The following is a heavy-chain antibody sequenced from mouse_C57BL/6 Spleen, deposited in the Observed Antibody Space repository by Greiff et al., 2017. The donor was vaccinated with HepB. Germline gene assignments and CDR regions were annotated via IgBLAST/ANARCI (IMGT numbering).Heavy chain of an antibody. J-gene: IGHJ3*01. Sequence: VQLQQPGAELVRPGSSVKLSCKASGYTFTSYWMHWVKQRPIQGLEWIGNIDPSDSETHYNQKFKDKATLTVDKSSSTAYMQLSSLTSEDSAVYYCARRGSGTGFAYWGQGTLVTVSA. CDR2: IDPSDSET. CDR3: ARRGSGTGFAY. D-gene: IGHD3-2*02. V-gene: IGHV1-52*01. CDR1: GYTFTSYW.